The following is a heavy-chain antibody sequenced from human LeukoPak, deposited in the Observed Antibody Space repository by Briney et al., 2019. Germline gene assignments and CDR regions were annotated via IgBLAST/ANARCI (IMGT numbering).Heavy chain of an antibody. CDR2: IGTAGDT. CDR1: GFTFSSYD. Sequence: GGSLRLSCAASGFTFSSYDMHWVRQATGKGLEWVSAIGTAGDTYYPGSVTGRFTISRENAKNSLYLQMSSLRAGDTAVDYCARHGRDSAFDIWRQATIVAVSS. CDR3: ARHGRDSAFDI. J-gene: IGHJ3*02. V-gene: IGHV3-13*01.